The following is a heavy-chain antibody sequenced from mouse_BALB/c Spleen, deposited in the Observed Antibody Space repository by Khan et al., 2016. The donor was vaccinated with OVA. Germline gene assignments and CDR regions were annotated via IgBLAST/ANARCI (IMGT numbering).Heavy chain of an antibody. V-gene: IGHV3-2*02. Sequence: EVQLLESGPGLVKPSQSLSLSCTVSGYSITSYSVSYFLRTSQGKKLECTGFINYSGNTSYPPSVKSRFTITRDNAKNHLFLQLNTLTTEDTATYNCAKKDYYDYDPCAYWGQGTLVTVSA. CDR2: INYSGNT. J-gene: IGHJ3*01. D-gene: IGHD2-4*01. CDR3: AKKDYYDYDPCAY. CDR1: GYSITSYSV.